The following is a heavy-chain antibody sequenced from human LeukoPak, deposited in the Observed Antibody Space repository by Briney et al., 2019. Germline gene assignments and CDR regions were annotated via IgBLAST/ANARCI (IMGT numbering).Heavy chain of an antibody. CDR1: GYTFTSYA. J-gene: IGHJ4*02. Sequence: GASVKVSCKASGYTFTSYAMNWVRQALGQGLEWMGWINTNTGNPTYAQGFTGRFVFSLDTSVSTAYLQISSLKAEDTAVYYCARAYPILRTGCSSTSCYTKGLRYFDYWGQGTLVTVSS. D-gene: IGHD2-2*02. V-gene: IGHV7-4-1*02. CDR3: ARAYPILRTGCSSTSCYTKGLRYFDY. CDR2: INTNTGNP.